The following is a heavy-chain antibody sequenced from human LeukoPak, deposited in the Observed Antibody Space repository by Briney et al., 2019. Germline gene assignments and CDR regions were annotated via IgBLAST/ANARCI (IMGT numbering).Heavy chain of an antibody. Sequence: GGSLRLSCAASGFTFDDYGMSWVRQAPGKGLEWVSGINWNGGSTGYADSVKGRFTISRDNAKNSLYLQMNSLRAEDTALYYCARMYSSDWYHAFDIWGQGTMVTVSS. CDR3: ARMYSSDWYHAFDI. CDR2: INWNGGST. J-gene: IGHJ3*02. D-gene: IGHD6-19*01. CDR1: GFTFDDYG. V-gene: IGHV3-20*04.